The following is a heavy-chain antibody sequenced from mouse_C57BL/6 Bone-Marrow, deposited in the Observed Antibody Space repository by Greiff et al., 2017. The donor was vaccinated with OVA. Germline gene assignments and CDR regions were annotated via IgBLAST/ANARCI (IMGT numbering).Heavy chain of an antibody. CDR2: INPGSGGT. Sequence: VQLQQSGAELVRPGTSVKVSCKASGYAFTNYLIDWVKQRPGQGLEWIGVINPGSGGTNYNEKFKGKATLTADKSSSTAYMQLSSLTSEDSAVYFCARSDYGGSFAYWGKGTLVTVSA. D-gene: IGHD1-1*02. V-gene: IGHV1-54*01. CDR3: ARSDYGGSFAY. CDR1: GYAFTNYL. J-gene: IGHJ3*01.